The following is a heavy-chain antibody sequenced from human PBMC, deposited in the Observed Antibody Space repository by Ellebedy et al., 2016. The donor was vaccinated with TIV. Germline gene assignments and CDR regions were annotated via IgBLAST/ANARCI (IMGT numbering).Heavy chain of an antibody. CDR3: AKDYFYDSSGGYFDY. J-gene: IGHJ4*02. D-gene: IGHD3-22*01. Sequence: GESLKISCAASGFTFSSYAMSWVRQAPGKGLEWVSAIRGGGISTYYADSVKGRFTISRDNSKNTLHLQMNRLRAEDTAVYYCAKDYFYDSSGGYFDYWGQGTLVTVSS. CDR1: GFTFSSYA. V-gene: IGHV3-23*01. CDR2: IRGGGIST.